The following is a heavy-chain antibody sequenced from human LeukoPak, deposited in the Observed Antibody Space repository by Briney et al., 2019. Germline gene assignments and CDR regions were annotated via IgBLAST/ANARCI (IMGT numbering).Heavy chain of an antibody. Sequence: GGSLRPSCAASEFTFSRYWMTWVRQAPGKGLEWVANIKKDGSNKNYVDSVKGRFIISRDNAKNSLYLQMNSLRVEDTAVYYCARDVSDEYDSASRIHLDFWGRGSLVTVSS. D-gene: IGHD2/OR15-2a*01. V-gene: IGHV3-7*01. J-gene: IGHJ4*02. CDR2: IKKDGSNK. CDR1: EFTFSRYW. CDR3: ARDVSDEYDSASRIHLDF.